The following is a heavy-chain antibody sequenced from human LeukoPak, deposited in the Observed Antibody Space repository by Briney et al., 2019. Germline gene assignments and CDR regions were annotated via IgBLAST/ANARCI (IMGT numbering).Heavy chain of an antibody. V-gene: IGHV3-30*18. Sequence: QPGGSLRLSCAAARFTFSSYGMHWVRQAPGKGLEWVAVISDDGNNKYYADSVKGRFTISRDNSKNTLYLQMNSLRVEDTAVYYSAKRGDSSGYFTAYYYYGMDVWGQGTTVTVSS. CDR2: ISDDGNNK. CDR3: AKRGDSSGYFTAYYYYGMDV. D-gene: IGHD3-22*01. CDR1: RFTFSSYG. J-gene: IGHJ6*02.